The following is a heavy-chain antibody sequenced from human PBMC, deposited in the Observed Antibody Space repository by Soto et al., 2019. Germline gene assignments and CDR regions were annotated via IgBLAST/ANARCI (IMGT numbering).Heavy chain of an antibody. V-gene: IGHV3-74*01. D-gene: IGHD3-10*01. CDR3: VTGVRGGLDL. CDR1: GVTFNYYW. J-gene: IGHJ3*01. CDR2: IKNDGTVT. Sequence: EVQVVESGGGLVRPGGSLRLPCAASGVTFNYYWMHWVRQAPGTGLVWVSHIKNDGTVTTYADSVKGPFTLSRDNAKNTLYLQMNSLRVEDTAVSYFVTGVRGGLDLRGQGTMFTVSS.